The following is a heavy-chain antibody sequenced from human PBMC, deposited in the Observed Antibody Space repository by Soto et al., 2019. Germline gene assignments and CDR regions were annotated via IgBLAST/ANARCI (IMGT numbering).Heavy chain of an antibody. J-gene: IGHJ4*02. V-gene: IGHV3-33*01. CDR1: GFTFSSYG. CDR2: IWYDGSQE. Sequence: VHLVESGGGVVQPGRSLRLSCAAFGFTFSSYGMHWVRQAPGKGLEWVAVIWYDGSQEYYVDSVKGRFTISRDNSKNTVYLQMNRLRAEDTAVYYCSRGGIGRNDLDYWGQGTLVTVSS. CDR3: SRGGIGRNDLDY. D-gene: IGHD1-1*01.